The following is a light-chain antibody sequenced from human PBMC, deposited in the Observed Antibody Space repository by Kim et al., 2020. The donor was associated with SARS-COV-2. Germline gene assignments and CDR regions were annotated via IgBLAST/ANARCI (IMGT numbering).Light chain of an antibody. CDR1: QSVDGW. CDR3: KQYETYWT. V-gene: IGKV1-5*03. Sequence: DIQMTQSPSTLSAFVGDRVTMTCRASQSVDGWLAWYQQKPGKAPSLLIYQASKLASGVPSRFSGSGSGTDFTLTVSNLQSDDSAVYYCKQYETYWTFGPGTRVEIK. J-gene: IGKJ1*01. CDR2: QAS.